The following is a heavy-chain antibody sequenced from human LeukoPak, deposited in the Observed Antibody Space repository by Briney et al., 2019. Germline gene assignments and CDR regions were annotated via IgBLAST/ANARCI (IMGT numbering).Heavy chain of an antibody. D-gene: IGHD3-22*01. CDR3: AGPKYYYDSSGYYYYFDY. CDR1: GYTLTELS. CDR2: IIPIFGTA. Sequence: ASVKVSCKVSGYTLTELSMHWVRQAPGQGLEWMGGIIPIFGTANYAQKFQGRVTITADESTSTAYMELSSLRSEDTAVYYCAGPKYYYDSSGYYYYFDYWGQGTLVTVSS. V-gene: IGHV1-69*13. J-gene: IGHJ4*02.